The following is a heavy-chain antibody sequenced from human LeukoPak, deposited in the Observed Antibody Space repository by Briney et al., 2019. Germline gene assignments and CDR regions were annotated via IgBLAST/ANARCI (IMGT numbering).Heavy chain of an antibody. CDR1: GYTFTGYY. CDR2: IKPNSGGT. D-gene: IGHD1-26*01. V-gene: IGHV1-2*02. J-gene: IGHJ4*02. Sequence: ASVKVSFKASGYTFTGYYMHWMRQAPGQGPEWMGWIKPNSGGTGHAQKFQGRVTMTRDTSISTAYMELRRLTSDDTAVYYCARGGWELLRTSFDYWGQGTLVTVSS. CDR3: ARGGWELLRTSFDY.